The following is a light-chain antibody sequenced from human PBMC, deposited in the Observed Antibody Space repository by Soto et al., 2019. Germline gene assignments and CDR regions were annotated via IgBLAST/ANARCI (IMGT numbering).Light chain of an antibody. CDR1: SSNIGGNT. Sequence: QSVLTQPPSASATPGQTVTISCSGSSSNIGGNTVNWYQQFSGKAPKLLIYINNQRPSGVPDRFSASKSGTSASLAIRGLKSEDEAHYYCATWDASLNGPVFGGGTKLTVL. CDR3: ATWDASLNGPV. CDR2: INN. V-gene: IGLV1-44*01. J-gene: IGLJ2*01.